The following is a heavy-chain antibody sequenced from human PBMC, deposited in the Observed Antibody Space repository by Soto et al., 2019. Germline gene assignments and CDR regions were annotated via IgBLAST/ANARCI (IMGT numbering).Heavy chain of an antibody. J-gene: IGHJ4*02. Sequence: QAPLVQSGAEVKKPGASVKVSCKASGYTFTGYDINWVRQATGQGLVWMGWMNPNSGNTGYAQNFQGRVTITRDNSITRVYMQLTSLRDGDSAVYYCAGEKVGTTGIDFWGQGALVTVSS. D-gene: IGHD1-26*01. CDR1: GYTFTGYD. V-gene: IGHV1-8*01. CDR3: AGEKVGTTGIDF. CDR2: MNPNSGNT.